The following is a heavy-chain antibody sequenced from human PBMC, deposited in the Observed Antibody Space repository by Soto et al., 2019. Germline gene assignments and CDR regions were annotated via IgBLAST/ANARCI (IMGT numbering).Heavy chain of an antibody. Sequence: SETLSLTCTVSGGSISSSSYYWGWIRQPPGKGLEWIGSIYYSGSTYYNPSLKSRVTISVDTSKNQFSLKLSSVTAADTAVYYCARQHKDEYYDFWSGYYAGAFDIWGQGTMVTVSS. V-gene: IGHV4-39*01. CDR1: GGSISSSSYY. CDR3: ARQHKDEYYDFWSGYYAGAFDI. CDR2: IYYSGST. J-gene: IGHJ3*02. D-gene: IGHD3-3*01.